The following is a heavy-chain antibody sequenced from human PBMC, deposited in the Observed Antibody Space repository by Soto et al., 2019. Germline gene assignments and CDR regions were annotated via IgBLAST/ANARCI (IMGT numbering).Heavy chain of an antibody. CDR2: INPNSGGT. CDR3: ARDQSPSSGWPVMEV. D-gene: IGHD6-19*01. V-gene: IGHV1-2*02. J-gene: IGHJ6*02. Sequence: ASVEVSCKASGYTFTDYYVHWVRQAPGQGLEWMGWINPNSGGTNYAQKFQGRVTMTRDTSISTAYMELNRLRSDDTAVYYCARDQSPSSGWPVMEVWGQGTTVTVSS. CDR1: GYTFTDYY.